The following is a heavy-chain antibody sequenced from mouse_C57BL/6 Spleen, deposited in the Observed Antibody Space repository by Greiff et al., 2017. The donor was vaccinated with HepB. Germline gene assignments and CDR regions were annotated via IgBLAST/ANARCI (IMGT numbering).Heavy chain of an antibody. V-gene: IGHV3-6*01. Sequence: EVQRVESGPGLVKPSQSLSLTCSVTGYSITSGYYWNWIRQFPGNKLEWMGYISYDGSNNYNPSLKNRISITRDTSKNQFFLKLNSVTTEDTATYYCARDHPGDYWGQGTTLTVSS. J-gene: IGHJ2*01. CDR1: GYSITSGYY. CDR2: ISYDGSN. CDR3: ARDHPGDY. D-gene: IGHD4-1*01.